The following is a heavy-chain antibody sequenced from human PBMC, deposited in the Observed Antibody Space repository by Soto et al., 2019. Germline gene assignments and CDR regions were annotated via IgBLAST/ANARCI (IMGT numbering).Heavy chain of an antibody. CDR3: ARRHLAVAVSPWFDP. CDR1: GLSITDSEMG. V-gene: IGHV2-26*01. CDR2: IDSSGEK. D-gene: IGHD6-19*01. J-gene: IGHJ5*02. Sequence: QVTLKESGPGLVKPTETLTLRCTVSGLSITDSEMGVSWFRQPPGQPLEWLAHIDSSGEKSYRTFLKSRLAISKDTSKSQIVLTMTNMDPADTATYYCARRHLAVAVSPWFDPWGQGIPVTVSS.